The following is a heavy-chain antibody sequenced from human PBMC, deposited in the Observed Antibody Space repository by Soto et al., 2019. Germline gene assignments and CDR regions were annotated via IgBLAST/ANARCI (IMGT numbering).Heavy chain of an antibody. J-gene: IGHJ6*02. Sequence: QVQLVESGGGVVQPGRSLRLSCAASGFTFSSYAMHWVRQAPGKGLEWVAVISYDGSNKYYADSVKGRFTISRDNSKNTLYLQKNSLRAEDTAVYYCARDGYSSGWSYGMDVWGQGTTVTVSS. CDR2: ISYDGSNK. CDR1: GFTFSSYA. D-gene: IGHD6-19*01. CDR3: ARDGYSSGWSYGMDV. V-gene: IGHV3-30-3*01.